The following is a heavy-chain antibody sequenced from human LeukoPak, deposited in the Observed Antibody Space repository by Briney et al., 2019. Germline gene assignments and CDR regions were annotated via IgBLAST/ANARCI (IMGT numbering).Heavy chain of an antibody. CDR1: GYTFTGYY. J-gene: IGHJ4*02. Sequence: ASVKVSCKASGYTFTGYYMHWVRQAPGQGLEWMGWINPNSGGTNYAQKFQGRVTMTRDTSISTAYMELSRLRSDDTAVYYCARVAGRGVIMSPVDYWGQGTLATVSS. CDR2: INPNSGGT. V-gene: IGHV1-2*02. D-gene: IGHD3-10*01. CDR3: ARVAGRGVIMSPVDY.